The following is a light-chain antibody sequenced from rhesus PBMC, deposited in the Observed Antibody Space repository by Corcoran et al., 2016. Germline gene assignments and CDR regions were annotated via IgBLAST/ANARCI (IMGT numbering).Light chain of an antibody. CDR1: QSVSSH. CDR2: GAS. J-gene: IGKJ2*01. V-gene: IGKV3-24*04. Sequence: EIVMTQSPATLALSPGDKATLSCRASQSVSSHLAWYQQKPGQAPRLLIYGASSRATGLPDRFSGSGSGTEFTLTISSLEPEDVGVYFGLQSNNWPYSFGQGTKVEIK. CDR3: LQSNNWPYS.